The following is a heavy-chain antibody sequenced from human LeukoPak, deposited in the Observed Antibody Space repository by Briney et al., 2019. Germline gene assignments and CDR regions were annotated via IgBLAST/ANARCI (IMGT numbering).Heavy chain of an antibody. CDR1: GYNFTSYW. Sequence: GESLKISCKGSGYNFTSYWIGWVRQMPGKGLEWMGLIYPGDSDTRYSPSFQGHVTISADKSISTAYLQWSSLKASDTAMYYCARRTYSSGWSHFDYWGQGTLVTVSS. D-gene: IGHD6-19*01. CDR2: IYPGDSDT. J-gene: IGHJ4*02. V-gene: IGHV5-51*01. CDR3: ARRTYSSGWSHFDY.